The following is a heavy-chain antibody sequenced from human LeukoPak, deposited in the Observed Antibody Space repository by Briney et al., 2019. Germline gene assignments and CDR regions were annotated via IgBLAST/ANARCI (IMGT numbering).Heavy chain of an antibody. V-gene: IGHV3-11*06. CDR3: ATSRSGNYNFDF. Sequence: PGGSLRLSCAASGFSFSDHYMSWIRQGPGKGLEWVSYISSGSSVIHYVDSVKGRFTVFRDNAENSLHLQMDNLRDEDTAVYYCATSRSGNYNFDFWGQGTLVTVSS. CDR1: GFSFSDHY. CDR2: ISSGSSVI. J-gene: IGHJ4*02. D-gene: IGHD1-26*01.